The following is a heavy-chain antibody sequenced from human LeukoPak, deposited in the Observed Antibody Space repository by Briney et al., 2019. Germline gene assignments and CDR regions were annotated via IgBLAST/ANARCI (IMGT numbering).Heavy chain of an antibody. D-gene: IGHD4-11*01. CDR2: INPNGGGT. CDR3: ARSHDYTNYVGP. CDR1: GYTFTGYY. Sequence: ASVKVSCKSSGYTFTGYYIHWVRLAPGQGLEWMGWINPNGGGTNYAHKFQGRVTMTRDTSISTAYLDLSSLRSDDTAVYYCARSHDYTNYVGPWGQGTLVTVSS. V-gene: IGHV1-2*07. J-gene: IGHJ5*02.